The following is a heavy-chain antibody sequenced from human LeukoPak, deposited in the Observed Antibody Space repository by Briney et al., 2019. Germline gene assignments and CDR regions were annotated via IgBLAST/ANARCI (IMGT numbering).Heavy chain of an antibody. V-gene: IGHV3-53*01. J-gene: IGHJ4*02. Sequence: TISRDNSRNTLYLQVNSLRAEDTAVYYCARDRKGIAVTLMDYWGQGTLVTVSS. D-gene: IGHD6-19*01. CDR3: ARDRKGIAVTLMDY.